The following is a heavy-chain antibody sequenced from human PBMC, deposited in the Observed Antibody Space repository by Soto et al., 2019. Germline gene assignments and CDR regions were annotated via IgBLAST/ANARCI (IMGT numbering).Heavy chain of an antibody. J-gene: IGHJ6*04. CDR1: GFSFGSYA. CDR3: ARDPLAVTGSFVES. Sequence: PGGSLRLSCEVSGFSFGSYAFHWVRQAPGKGLEWLSVISYHGREIYYADSVKDRFTISRDNFKKTVYLQMNSLRSDDTALYYCARDPLAVTGSFVESWGKGSMVSFSP. V-gene: IGHV3-30-3*01. CDR2: ISYHGREI. D-gene: IGHD6-19*01.